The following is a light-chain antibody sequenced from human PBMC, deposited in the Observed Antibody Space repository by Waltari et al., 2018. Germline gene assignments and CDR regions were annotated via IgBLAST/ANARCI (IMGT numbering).Light chain of an antibody. Sequence: EIVLTQSPGTLSLSPGERATLPCRASQSVSNSDLAWYQQKPGQAPRLLIYDVSRRATGIPDRFTGSGSGTDFTLTISSLQAEDVALYYCQHFYNSPFTFGGGTKVEIK. CDR3: QHFYNSPFT. V-gene: IGKV3-20*01. J-gene: IGKJ4*01. CDR1: QSVSNSD. CDR2: DVS.